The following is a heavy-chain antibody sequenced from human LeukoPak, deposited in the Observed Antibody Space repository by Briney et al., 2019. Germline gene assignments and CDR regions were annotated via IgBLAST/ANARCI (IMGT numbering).Heavy chain of an antibody. J-gene: IGHJ2*01. CDR1: GYTFTSYG. D-gene: IGHD3-10*01. CDR2: MNPNSGNS. Sequence: ASVKVSCKASGYTFTSYGISWVRQATGQGLEWMGWMNPNSGNSGYAQKFQGRVTMTRNTSISTAYMELSSLRSEDTAVYYCARVGGFYGSGPYWYFDLWGRGTLVTVSS. V-gene: IGHV1-8*02. CDR3: ARVGGFYGSGPYWYFDL.